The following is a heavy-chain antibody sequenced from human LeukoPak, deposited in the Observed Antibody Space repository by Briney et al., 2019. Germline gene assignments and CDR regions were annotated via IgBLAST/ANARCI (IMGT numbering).Heavy chain of an antibody. D-gene: IGHD5-12*01. CDR3: ATGIGRGYSGYGTHFDY. V-gene: IGHV3-23*01. CDR2: ISGSGGST. CDR1: GFTFSSYA. Sequence: PGGSLRLSCAASGFTFSSYAMSWVRQAPGKGLEWVSAISGSGGSTYYADSVKGRFTISRDNSKNTLYLQMNSLRAEDTAVYYCATGIGRGYSGYGTHFDYWGQGTLVTVSS. J-gene: IGHJ4*02.